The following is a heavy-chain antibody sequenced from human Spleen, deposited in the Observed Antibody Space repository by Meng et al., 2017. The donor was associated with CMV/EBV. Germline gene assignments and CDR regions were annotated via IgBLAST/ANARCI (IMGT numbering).Heavy chain of an antibody. D-gene: IGHD3-10*01. J-gene: IGHJ4*02. CDR1: GGTFSSYA. Sequence: SVKVSCKASGGTFSSYAISWVRQAPGQGLEWMGGIIPIFGTANYAQKFQGRVTITTDESTSTAYMELSSLRSEDTAVYYCARLMVRGASRLDYWGQGTLVTVSS. CDR3: ARLMVRGASRLDY. V-gene: IGHV1-69*05. CDR2: IIPIFGTA.